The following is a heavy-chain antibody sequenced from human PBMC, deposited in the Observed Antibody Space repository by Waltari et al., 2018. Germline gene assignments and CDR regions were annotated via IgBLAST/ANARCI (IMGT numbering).Heavy chain of an antibody. CDR2: IRSKAYGGTT. J-gene: IGHJ4*02. V-gene: IGHV3-49*03. CDR1: GFTFGDYA. CDR3: TVDIVAHGFDY. Sequence: EVQLVESGGGLVQPGRSLRLSCTASGFTFGDYAMSWFRQAPGKGLEWVGFIRSKAYGGTTEYAASVKGRFTSSRDDAKSIAYLQMNSLKTEDTAVYYCTVDIVAHGFDYWGQGTLVTVSS. D-gene: IGHD5-12*01.